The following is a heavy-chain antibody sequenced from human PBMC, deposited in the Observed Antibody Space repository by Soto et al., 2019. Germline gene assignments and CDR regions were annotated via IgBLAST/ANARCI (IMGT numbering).Heavy chain of an antibody. D-gene: IGHD6-13*01. V-gene: IGHV5-51*01. CDR3: ARHFIADPYYYYGMDV. CDR2: IYPGDSDT. Sequence: GESLKISCKGSGYSFTSYWIGWVRQMPGKGLEWMGIIYPGDSDTRYSPSFQGQVTISADKSISTAYLQWSSLKASDTAMYYCARHFIADPYYYYGMDVWGQGTTVPACS. J-gene: IGHJ6*02. CDR1: GYSFTSYW.